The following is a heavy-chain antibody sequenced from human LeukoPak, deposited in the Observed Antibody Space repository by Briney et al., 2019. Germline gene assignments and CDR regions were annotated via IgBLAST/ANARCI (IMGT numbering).Heavy chain of an antibody. D-gene: IGHD2-2*01. CDR1: GGTFSSYA. CDR2: IIPIFGTA. Sequence: RAASLKLSCKASGGTFSSYAISWVRQAPGQGLEWVGGIIPIFGTANYAQKLQGRVTITADESTSTAYMELSSLRSEDTAVYYCARGGKGIVVVPAYDYWGQGTLVTVSS. V-gene: IGHV1-69*01. CDR3: ARGGKGIVVVPAYDY. J-gene: IGHJ4*02.